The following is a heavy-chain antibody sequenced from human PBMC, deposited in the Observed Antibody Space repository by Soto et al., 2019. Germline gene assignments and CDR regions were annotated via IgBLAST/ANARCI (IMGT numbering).Heavy chain of an antibody. CDR3: AQEYDKRAFDY. V-gene: IGHV3-23*01. CDR1: GFPFSSYA. Sequence: PGRSPSPPCAASGFPFSSYAMSWVRQAPGKGLEWVSAISGSGGSTYYADSVKGRFTISRDNSKNTLYLQMNSLRAEDTAVYYCAQEYDKRAFDYWGQGTLVTVS. J-gene: IGHJ4*02. CDR2: ISGSGGST. D-gene: IGHD1-1*01.